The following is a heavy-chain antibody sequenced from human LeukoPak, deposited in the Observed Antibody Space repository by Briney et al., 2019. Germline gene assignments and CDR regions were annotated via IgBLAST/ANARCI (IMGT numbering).Heavy chain of an antibody. CDR3: AMITMVRGVGFWFDP. Sequence: PSQTLSLTCTVSGGSISSGGYYWSWIRQHPGKGLEWIGYIYYSGSTYHNPSLKSRVTISVDTSKNQFSLKLSSVTAADTAVYYCAMITMVRGVGFWFDPWGQGTLVTVSS. CDR1: GGSISSGGYY. V-gene: IGHV4-31*03. CDR2: IYYSGST. J-gene: IGHJ5*02. D-gene: IGHD3-10*01.